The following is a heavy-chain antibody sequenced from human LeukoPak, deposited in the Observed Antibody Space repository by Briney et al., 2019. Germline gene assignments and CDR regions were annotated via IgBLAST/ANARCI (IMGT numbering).Heavy chain of an antibody. V-gene: IGHV3-15*01. Sequence: GGSLRLSCAASGFTFSNAWMSWVRQAPGKGLEWVGRIKSKTDGGTTDYAAPVKGRFTISRDDSKNTLYLQMNSLKTEDTAVYFFTTDYGDYVGYYYYYMDVWGKGTTVTVSS. CDR3: TTDYGDYVGYYYYYMDV. CDR1: GFTFSNAW. J-gene: IGHJ6*03. D-gene: IGHD4-17*01. CDR2: IKSKTDGGTT.